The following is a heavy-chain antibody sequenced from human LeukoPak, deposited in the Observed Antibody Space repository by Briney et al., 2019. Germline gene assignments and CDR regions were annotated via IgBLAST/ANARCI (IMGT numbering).Heavy chain of an antibody. CDR1: GGSISSFY. J-gene: IGHJ4*02. CDR2: IYYSGST. V-gene: IGHV4-59*01. Sequence: SETLPLTCTVSGGSISSFYWSWIRQPPGKGLEWIGYIYYSGSTNYNPSLKSRVTISVDTSKNQFSLKLSSVTAADTAVYYCARESGHYYDSSGYYGVGYWGQGTLVTVSS. D-gene: IGHD3-22*01. CDR3: ARESGHYYDSSGYYGVGY.